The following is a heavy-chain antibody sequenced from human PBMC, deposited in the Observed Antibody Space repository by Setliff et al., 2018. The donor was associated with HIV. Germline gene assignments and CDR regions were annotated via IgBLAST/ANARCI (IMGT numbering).Heavy chain of an antibody. J-gene: IGHJ3*02. CDR3: ARDPGYKSTWYGVFDI. Sequence: VKVSCKASGYTFSDYYMHWVRQAPGQGLEWMGWINPNSGGTNYAQKFLGRVNMTRDTSISTTYMELSRLRSDDTAVYYCARDPGYKSTWYGVFDIWGQGTMVTVSS. V-gene: IGHV1-2*02. CDR1: GYTFSDYY. D-gene: IGHD6-13*01. CDR2: INPNSGGT.